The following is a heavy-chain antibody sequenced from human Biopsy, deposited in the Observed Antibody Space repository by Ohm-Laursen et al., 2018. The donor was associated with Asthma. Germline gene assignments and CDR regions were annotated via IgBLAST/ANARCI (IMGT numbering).Heavy chain of an antibody. Sequence: SLRLSCAASGFTFDDYAMHWVRQAPGKGLEWVSGVSWNSGSIDYADSVKGRFTISRDNAKNSLYLQMNSLRGTDTALYYGVKDIRLQLWGFDSWGQGTLVTVSS. CDR1: GFTFDDYA. V-gene: IGHV3-9*01. CDR3: VKDIRLQLWGFDS. J-gene: IGHJ4*02. CDR2: VSWNSGSI. D-gene: IGHD6-13*01.